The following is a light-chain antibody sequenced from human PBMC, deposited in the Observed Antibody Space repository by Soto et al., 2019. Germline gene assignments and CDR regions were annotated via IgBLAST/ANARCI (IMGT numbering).Light chain of an antibody. V-gene: IGLV4-60*03. CDR2: LEGSGSY. J-gene: IGLJ2*01. CDR1: SGHSSYI. Sequence: QSVLTQSSSASASLGSSVKLTCTLTSGHSSYIIAWHQQQPGKAPRYLMSLEGSGSYNKGSGVPDRFSGSSSGADRYLTISNLRSEDEADYYCETWNSNTRVVGGGTKVTVL. CDR3: ETWNSNTRV.